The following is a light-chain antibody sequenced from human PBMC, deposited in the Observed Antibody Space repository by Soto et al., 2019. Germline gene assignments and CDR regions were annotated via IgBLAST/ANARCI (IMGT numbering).Light chain of an antibody. J-gene: IGLJ3*02. CDR2: NNN. V-gene: IGLV1-44*01. CDR3: AAWHDSLNGPV. Sequence: QSVLTQPPSASGTPGQRVTISCSGSSSNTGGNPVNWYQQLPGTAPKLLIYNNNQRPSGVPDRFSGSKSGTSASLAISGLQSEDEADYYCAAWHDSLNGPVFGGGTKLTVL. CDR1: SSNTGGNP.